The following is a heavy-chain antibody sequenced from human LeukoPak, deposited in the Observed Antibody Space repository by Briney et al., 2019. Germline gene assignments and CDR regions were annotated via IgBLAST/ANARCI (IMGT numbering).Heavy chain of an antibody. CDR1: GGSFSGYY. V-gene: IGHV4-34*01. CDR2: INHSGST. Sequence: PSETLSLTCAVSGGSFSGYYWSWIRQPPGKGLEWIGEINHSGSTNYNPSLKSRVTISVDTSKNQFSLKLSSVTAADTAVYYCASGLFYMDVWGKGTTVTVSS. CDR3: ASGLFYMDV. J-gene: IGHJ6*03.